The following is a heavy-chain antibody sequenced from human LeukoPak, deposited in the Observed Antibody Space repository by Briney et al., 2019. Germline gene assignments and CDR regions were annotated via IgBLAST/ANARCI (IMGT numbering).Heavy chain of an antibody. CDR3: AKEPTGAKTFDS. J-gene: IGHJ4*02. D-gene: IGHD7-27*01. Sequence: SETLSLTCTVSGGSISSTPYYWGWILQPPGKGLEWIGSLFYSGSTYYNPSLKSRVTISVDTSNNQVSLILRSVTAADTAVYFCAKEPTGAKTFDSWGQGTLVTVSS. V-gene: IGHV4-39*07. CDR1: GGSISSTPYY. CDR2: LFYSGST.